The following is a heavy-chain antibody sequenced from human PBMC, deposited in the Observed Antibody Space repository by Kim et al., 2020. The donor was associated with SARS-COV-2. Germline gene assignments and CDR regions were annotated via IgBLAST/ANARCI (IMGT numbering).Heavy chain of an antibody. D-gene: IGHD3-3*01. Sequence: ASVKVSCKASGYTFTSYDINWVRQATGQGLEWMGWMNPNSGNTGYAQKFQGRVTMTRNTSISTAYMELSSLRSEDTAVYYCASNSRLRFLEWLPPSYYYGMDVWGQGTTVTVSS. CDR3: ASNSRLRFLEWLPPSYYYGMDV. CDR2: MNPNSGNT. J-gene: IGHJ6*02. CDR1: GYTFTSYD. V-gene: IGHV1-8*01.